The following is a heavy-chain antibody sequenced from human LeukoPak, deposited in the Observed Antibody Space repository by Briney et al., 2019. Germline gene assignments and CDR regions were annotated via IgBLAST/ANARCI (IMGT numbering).Heavy chain of an antibody. J-gene: IGHJ4*02. CDR3: WVGYWPEFDY. D-gene: IGHD5-18*01. Sequence: GGSLRLSCAASGFTFSNAWMSWVRQAPGRGLEWVGRIRSKSDAETTHYAAPVKGRFTISRDDSKKTLYLQMNSLNTEDTAVYYCWVGYWPEFDYWGQGVLVTVSS. V-gene: IGHV3-15*01. CDR1: GFTFSNAW. CDR2: IRSKSDAETT.